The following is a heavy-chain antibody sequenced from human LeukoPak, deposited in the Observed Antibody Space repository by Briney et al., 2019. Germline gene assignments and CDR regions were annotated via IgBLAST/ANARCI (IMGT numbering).Heavy chain of an antibody. J-gene: IGHJ4*02. CDR2: IYYSGST. Sequence: PSETLSLTCTVSGGSISSYYLSWIRQPPGKGLEWIGYIYYSGSTNYNPSLKSRVTISVDTSKNQFSLKLSSVTAADTAVYYCARGRDGYNYFDYWGQGTLVTVSS. D-gene: IGHD5-24*01. CDR3: ARGRDGYNYFDY. CDR1: GGSISSYY. V-gene: IGHV4-59*01.